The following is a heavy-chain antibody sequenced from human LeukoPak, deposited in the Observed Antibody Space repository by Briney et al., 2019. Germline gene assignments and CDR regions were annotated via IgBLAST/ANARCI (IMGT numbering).Heavy chain of an antibody. CDR3: ASGGAADIHFDY. CDR1: GFTFSSYS. J-gene: IGHJ4*02. V-gene: IGHV3-21*01. Sequence: GGSLRLSCAASGFTFSSYSMNWVRQAPGKGLEWVSSISSSSSYIYYADSVKGRFTISRDNAKNSLYLQMNSLRAEDTAVYYCASGGAADIHFDYWGQGTLVTVSS. CDR2: ISSSSSYI. D-gene: IGHD2-15*01.